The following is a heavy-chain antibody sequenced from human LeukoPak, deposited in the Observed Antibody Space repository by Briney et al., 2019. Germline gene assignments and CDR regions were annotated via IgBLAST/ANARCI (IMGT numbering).Heavy chain of an antibody. V-gene: IGHV4-59*08. CDR3: ALAVAGNWFDP. Sequence: SETLSLTCTVSGGSISSYYWSWIRQPPGKGLEWIGYIYYSGSTNYNPSLKSRVTISVDTSKNQFSLKLSSVTAADTAVYYCALAVAGNWFDPWGQGTLVTVSS. CDR1: GGSISSYY. J-gene: IGHJ5*02. D-gene: IGHD6-19*01. CDR2: IYYSGST.